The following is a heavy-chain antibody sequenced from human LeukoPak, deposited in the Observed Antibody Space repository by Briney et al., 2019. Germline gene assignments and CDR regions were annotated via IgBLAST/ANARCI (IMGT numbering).Heavy chain of an antibody. CDR2: TRFDGNFK. D-gene: IGHD3-10*01. V-gene: IGHV3-30*02. Sequence: GGSLRLSCAASGFTVSSYGMHWVRQAPGKGLEWVAFTRFDGNFKYYADSVKGRFTISRDNSKNTVFLQMSSLRSEDTAVYYCARGKLGYYYYHMDAWGKGTTVTVSS. CDR1: GFTVSSYG. J-gene: IGHJ6*03. CDR3: ARGKLGYYYYHMDA.